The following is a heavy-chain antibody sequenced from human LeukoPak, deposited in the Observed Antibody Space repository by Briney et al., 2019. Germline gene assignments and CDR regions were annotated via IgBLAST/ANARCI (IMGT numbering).Heavy chain of an antibody. V-gene: IGHV1-18*01. Sequence: ASVKVSCKASGYTFINYAFSWVRQAPGQGLEWMGWISAYNGNTNYAQKLQGRVTMTTDTSTSTAYMELRSLRSDDTAVYYCARDDGTYYYSDYWGQGTLVTVSS. CDR1: GYTFINYA. J-gene: IGHJ4*02. CDR2: ISAYNGNT. D-gene: IGHD1-1*01. CDR3: ARDDGTYYYSDY.